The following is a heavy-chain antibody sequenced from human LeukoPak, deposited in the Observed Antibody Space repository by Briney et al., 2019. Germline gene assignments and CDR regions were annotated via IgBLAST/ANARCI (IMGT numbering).Heavy chain of an antibody. CDR2: ISYDGSNE. CDR3: ARRYMATSAEDFDY. V-gene: IGHV3-30*03. Sequence: GGSLRLSCAASGFTFTSYSTSWVRQAPGKGLEWVAIISYDGSNEYYADSVKGRFTISRDNARNSLYLQMNSLRAEDAAVYYCARRYMATSAEDFDYWGQGTLVTVSS. CDR1: GFTFTSYS. J-gene: IGHJ4*02. D-gene: IGHD5-24*01.